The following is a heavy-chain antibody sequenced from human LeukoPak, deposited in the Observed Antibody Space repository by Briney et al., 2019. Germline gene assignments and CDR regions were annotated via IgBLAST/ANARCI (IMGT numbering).Heavy chain of an antibody. D-gene: IGHD4-17*01. CDR2: IKQDGTEK. CDR3: ATTPNRLRSYFDY. Sequence: PGGSLRLSCAASGFTFSTYWMSWVRQAPGKGLGWVAVIKQDGTEKYYVDSVKGRFTISRDNAKNSLYLQMNSLTAEDTAVYYCATTPNRLRSYFDYWGQGTLVTVSS. CDR1: GFTFSTYW. J-gene: IGHJ4*02. V-gene: IGHV3-7*03.